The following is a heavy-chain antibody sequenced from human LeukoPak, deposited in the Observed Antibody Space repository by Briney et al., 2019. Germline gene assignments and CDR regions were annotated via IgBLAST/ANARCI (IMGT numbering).Heavy chain of an antibody. D-gene: IGHD6-19*01. CDR2: INPNSGGT. Sequence: GASVKVSCKASGYTFTGYYMHWVRQAPGQGLEWMGWINPNSGGTNYAQKFQGRVTMTRDTSISTAYMELSRLRSEDTAVYYCARETSYSSGWGFVWFDPWGQGTLVTVSS. V-gene: IGHV1-2*02. J-gene: IGHJ5*02. CDR3: ARETSYSSGWGFVWFDP. CDR1: GYTFTGYY.